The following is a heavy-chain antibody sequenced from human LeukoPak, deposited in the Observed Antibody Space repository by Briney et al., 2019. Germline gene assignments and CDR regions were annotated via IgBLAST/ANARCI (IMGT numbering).Heavy chain of an antibody. CDR1: GFIFSSYT. Sequence: GGSLRLSCAASGFIFSSYTMNWVRQAPGEGLEWVSSISSTSSYIYYADSVKGRFTISRDNAKNSLYLQMNSLRPEDTAVYYCVLDYYYYNGMDFWGQGTTVTVSS. V-gene: IGHV3-21*01. CDR3: VLDYYYYNGMDF. CDR2: ISSTSSYI. J-gene: IGHJ6*02.